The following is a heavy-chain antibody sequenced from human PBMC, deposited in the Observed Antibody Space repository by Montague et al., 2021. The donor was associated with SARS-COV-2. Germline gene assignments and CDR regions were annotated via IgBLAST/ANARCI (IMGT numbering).Heavy chain of an antibody. D-gene: IGHD4-17*01. Sequence: SLRLSCAASGFTFSSYAMSWVRQAPGKGLEWVSAIRGSGGSTYYADSVKGRFTVSRDNSKNTLYLQMHSLRAEDTAVYYCAKGEGPYDYGDYLDYWGQGTLVTVSS. CDR3: AKGEGPYDYGDYLDY. V-gene: IGHV3-23*01. CDR1: GFTFSSYA. CDR2: IRGSGGST. J-gene: IGHJ4*02.